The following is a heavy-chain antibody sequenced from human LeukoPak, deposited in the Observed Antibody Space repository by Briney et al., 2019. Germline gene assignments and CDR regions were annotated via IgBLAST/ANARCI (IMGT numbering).Heavy chain of an antibody. J-gene: IGHJ4*02. CDR2: TYYRSKSYN. V-gene: IGHV6-1*01. D-gene: IGHD7-27*01. Sequence: SQTLSLTCAISGVTFSSNSAAWDWMRPSPSRGLEWLVRTYYRSKSYNDYAVSVISRITINPDTYKHQFSLQLNSVTPEDTAVYFCARTQGPRTGDVFDYWGQGTLVTVSS. CDR1: GVTFSSNSAA. CDR3: ARTQGPRTGDVFDY.